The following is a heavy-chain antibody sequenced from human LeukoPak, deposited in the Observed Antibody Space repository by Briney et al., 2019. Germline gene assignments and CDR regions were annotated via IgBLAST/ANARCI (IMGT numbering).Heavy chain of an antibody. J-gene: IGHJ4*02. CDR1: GGSSSSSSYY. CDR2: IYYSGST. D-gene: IGHD5-12*01. Sequence: PSETLSLTCTVSGGSSSSSSYYWGWIRQPPGKGLEWIGSIYYSGSTYYNPSLKSRVTISVDTSKNQFSLKLSSVTAADTAVYYCARGRRGSRGVDYWGQGTLVTVSS. V-gene: IGHV4-39*01. CDR3: ARGRRGSRGVDY.